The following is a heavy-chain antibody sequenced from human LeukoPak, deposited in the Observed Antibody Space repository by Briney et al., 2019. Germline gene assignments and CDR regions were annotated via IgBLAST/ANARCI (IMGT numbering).Heavy chain of an antibody. CDR2: ISSSSSTI. J-gene: IGHJ4*02. D-gene: IGHD6-19*01. CDR3: ARDSTIAVAGQGDY. CDR1: GFTFSSYS. Sequence: GGSLRLSCAASGFTFSSYSMNWVRQAPGKGLEWVSYISSSSSTIYYADSVKGRFTISRDNAKNSLYLQMNSLRAKDTAVYYCARDSTIAVAGQGDYWGQGTLVTVSS. V-gene: IGHV3-48*01.